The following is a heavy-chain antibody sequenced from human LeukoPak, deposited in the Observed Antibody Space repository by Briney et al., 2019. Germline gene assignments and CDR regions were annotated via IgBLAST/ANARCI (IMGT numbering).Heavy chain of an antibody. J-gene: IGHJ4*02. CDR3: ARVTTVTTSFHFDY. CDR2: IYYSGST. CDR1: GGSISSGGYY. Sequence: SQTLSLTCTVSGGSISSGGYYWRWIRQPPGEGLEWIGYIYYSGSTYYHQSLKSRVTISLDTSKNQFSLKLSSVTAADTAVYYCARVTTVTTSFHFDYWGQGTLVTVSS. V-gene: IGHV4-30-4*01. D-gene: IGHD4-17*01.